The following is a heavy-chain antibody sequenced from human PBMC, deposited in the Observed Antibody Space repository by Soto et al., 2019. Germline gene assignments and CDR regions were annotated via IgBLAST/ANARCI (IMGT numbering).Heavy chain of an antibody. CDR3: ARGFSSSSIEDYYYYGMDV. CDR2: IYYSGST. CDR1: GGSISSGDYY. J-gene: IGHJ6*02. D-gene: IGHD6-6*01. V-gene: IGHV4-30-4*01. Sequence: SETLSLTCTVSGGSISSGDYYWSWIRQPPXKGLEWIGYIYYSGSTYYNPSLKSRVTISVDTSKNQFSLKLSSVTAADTAVYYCARGFSSSSIEDYYYYGMDVWGQGTTVTVSS.